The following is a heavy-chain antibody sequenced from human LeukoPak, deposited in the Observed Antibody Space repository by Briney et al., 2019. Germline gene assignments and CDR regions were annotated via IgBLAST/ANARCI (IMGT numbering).Heavy chain of an antibody. CDR1: GVSFDDYY. J-gene: IGHJ4*02. Sequence: SETLSLTCAVSGVSFDDYYWAWVRQTPGKGLEWIGEINHSGYTNDSPSLKSRVTLSIDTSRKQFSLNLRSVTVADAGTYYCTRMTTGHDYWGQGTLVTVSS. D-gene: IGHD4-17*01. V-gene: IGHV4-34*01. CDR3: TRMTTGHDY. CDR2: INHSGYT.